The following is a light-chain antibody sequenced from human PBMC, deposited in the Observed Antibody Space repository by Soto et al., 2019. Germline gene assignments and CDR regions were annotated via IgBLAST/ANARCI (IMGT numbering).Light chain of an antibody. J-gene: IGLJ3*02. Sequence: QSALTQPPSASGSPGQSVTISCTGTSSDIGGYNYVSWYQQHPGKAPKLMIYEASKRPSGVPDCFSGSKSGNTASLTVSGLQADDEADYYCSSYAGSNNFVVFGGGTKLTVL. CDR3: SSYAGSNNFVV. V-gene: IGLV2-8*01. CDR1: SSDIGGYNY. CDR2: EAS.